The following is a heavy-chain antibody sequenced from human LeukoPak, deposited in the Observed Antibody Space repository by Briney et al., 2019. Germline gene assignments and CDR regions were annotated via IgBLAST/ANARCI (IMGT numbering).Heavy chain of an antibody. D-gene: IGHD6-13*01. CDR3: ASAPGIATN. CDR2: IYTSGST. CDR1: GGSISSGSYY. J-gene: IGHJ4*02. Sequence: SQTLSLTCTVSGGSISSGSYYWSWIRQPAGKGLEWIGRIYTSGSTNYNPSLKSRVTISVDTSKNQFSLKLSSVTAADTAVYYCASAPGIATNWGRGTLVTVSS. V-gene: IGHV4-61*02.